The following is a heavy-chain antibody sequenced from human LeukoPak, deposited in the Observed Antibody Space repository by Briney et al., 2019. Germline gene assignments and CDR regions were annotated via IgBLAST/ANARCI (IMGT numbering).Heavy chain of an antibody. V-gene: IGHV3-48*04. J-gene: IGHJ4*02. CDR2: IRNSTNAI. D-gene: IGHD5-12*01. CDR3: ARAGGHRNGGYDY. Sequence: AGGSLRLSCAASGFTFNTYIMNWVRQAPGKGLEWVSYIRNSTNAIYYADSVRGRFTISRDNAKNSLYLQMNNLRAEDTAVYYCARAGGHRNGGYDYWGQGTLVTVSS. CDR1: GFTFNTYI.